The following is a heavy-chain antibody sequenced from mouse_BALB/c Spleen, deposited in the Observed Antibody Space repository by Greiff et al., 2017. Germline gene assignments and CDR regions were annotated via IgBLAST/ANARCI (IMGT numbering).Heavy chain of an antibody. J-gene: IGHJ1*01. V-gene: IGHV2-9*02. CDR1: GFSLTSYG. CDR3: ARRYFDV. Sequence: VKVVESGPGLVAPSQSLSITCTVSGFSLTSYGVHWVRQPPGKGLEWLGVIWAGGSTNYNSALMSRLSISKDNSKSQVFLKMNSLQTDDTAMYYCARRYFDVWGAGTTVTVSS. CDR2: IWAGGST.